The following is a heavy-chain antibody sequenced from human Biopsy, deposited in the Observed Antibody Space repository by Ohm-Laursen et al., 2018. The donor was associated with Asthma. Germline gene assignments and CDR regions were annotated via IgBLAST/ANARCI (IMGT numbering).Heavy chain of an antibody. D-gene: IGHD3-9*01. CDR2: IYGDDVR. CDR3: ARAVQSDDFVTGYYNSCFDF. CDR1: GFSIINSGVG. V-gene: IGHV2-5*02. Sequence: PTQTLTLTCSFSGFSIINSGVGVGWIRQPPVKAPVWLALIYGDDVRDCSQSLKSRLTITKDTSRRQVVIKMTNMDPVDTGTYFCARAVQSDDFVTGYYNSCFDFWGQGSLVSVSS. J-gene: IGHJ4*01.